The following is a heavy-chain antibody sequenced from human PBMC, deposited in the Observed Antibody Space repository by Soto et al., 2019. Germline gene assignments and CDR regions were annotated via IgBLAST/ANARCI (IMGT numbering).Heavy chain of an antibody. V-gene: IGHV3-9*01. CDR3: AKGRYYGDYVFDY. Sequence: GGSLRLSCAASGFTFDDYAMHWVRQAPGKGLEWVSGISWNSGSIGYADSVKGRFTISRDNAKNSLYLQMNSLRAEDTALYYCAKGRYYGDYVFDYWGQGTLVTVSS. CDR1: GFTFDDYA. J-gene: IGHJ4*02. CDR2: ISWNSGSI. D-gene: IGHD4-17*01.